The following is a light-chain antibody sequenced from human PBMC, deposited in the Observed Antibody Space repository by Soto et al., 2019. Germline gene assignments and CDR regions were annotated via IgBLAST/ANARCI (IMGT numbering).Light chain of an antibody. Sequence: EIVLTQSPATLSLSPGEGATLSCRASQSISRYLAWYQQKPGQAPRLLIYDVSNRATGISARFSGSGSGTDFTLTISSLEPEDFAVYYCQQRSKWPYTFGQGTKLEIK. J-gene: IGKJ2*01. CDR3: QQRSKWPYT. V-gene: IGKV3-11*01. CDR2: DVS. CDR1: QSISRY.